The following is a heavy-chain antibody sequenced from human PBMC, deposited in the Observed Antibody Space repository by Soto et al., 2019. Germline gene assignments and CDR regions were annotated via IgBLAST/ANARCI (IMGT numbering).Heavy chain of an antibody. V-gene: IGHV3-23*01. CDR2: ISGSGGST. D-gene: IGHD1-1*01. CDR3: ARANDVSVYYYYYMAV. J-gene: IGHJ6*03. CDR1: GFTFSSYA. Sequence: EVQLLESGGGLVQPGGSLRLSCAASGFTFSSYARSWVRQAPGKGLEWVSAISGSGGSTYYADSVKGRFTISRDNSKNTLYLQMNSLRAEDTAVYYCARANDVSVYYYYYMAVWGKGTTVTVSS.